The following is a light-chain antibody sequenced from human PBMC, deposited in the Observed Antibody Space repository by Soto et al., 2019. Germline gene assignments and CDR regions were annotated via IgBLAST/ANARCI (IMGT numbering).Light chain of an antibody. CDR3: QQYFEWPPMT. CDR2: GEA. Sequence: VMTQSPATLSVSPGERATISCWASETVATNMAWYQQKHGQAPRLLISGEATRAAGISDRFCGSGSGTEFTLTISSLRSEDYVIYYCQQYFEWPPMTFGQGTKVEI. J-gene: IGKJ1*01. CDR1: ETVATN. V-gene: IGKV3-15*01.